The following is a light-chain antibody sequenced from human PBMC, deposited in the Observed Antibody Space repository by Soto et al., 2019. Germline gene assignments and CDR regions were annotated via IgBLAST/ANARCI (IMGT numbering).Light chain of an antibody. J-gene: IGKJ3*01. CDR1: QSLLHSNGYNY. Sequence: DIVMTQSPLSLPVTPGEPASISCRSSQSLLHSNGYNYLDWYLQKPGQSPQLLIYLGSNRASGVPDRFSGSGSGTDFTLKISRVEAEDVGVYYCIQVLQTPVTFGPGTKVYIK. CDR3: IQVLQTPVT. CDR2: LGS. V-gene: IGKV2-28*01.